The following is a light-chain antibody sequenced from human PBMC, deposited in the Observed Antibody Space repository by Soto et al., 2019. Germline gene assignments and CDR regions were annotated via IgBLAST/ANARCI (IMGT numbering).Light chain of an antibody. CDR2: GAS. Sequence: EIVMTQSPATLSVSPGERATLSCRASQNVSSNLAWYQQRPGQAPRLFIYGASTRATGIPVRFSGSGSGTEFTLTISSLQSEDFAVYYCQQYNNWPPRTLGQGTKVEIK. J-gene: IGKJ1*01. CDR1: QNVSSN. CDR3: QQYNNWPPRT. V-gene: IGKV3-15*01.